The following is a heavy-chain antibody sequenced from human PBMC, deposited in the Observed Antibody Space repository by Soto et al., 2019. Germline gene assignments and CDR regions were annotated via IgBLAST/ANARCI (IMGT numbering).Heavy chain of an antibody. CDR3: ARVIWSGYYGKYYYYMDV. CDR1: GGSFSGYY. Sequence: PSETLSLTCAVYGGSFSGYYWSWIRQPPGKGLEWIGEINHSGSTNYNPSLKSRVTISVDTSKNQFSLKLSSVTAADTAVYYCARVIWSGYYGKYYYYMDVWGKGTTVTVSS. CDR2: INHSGST. J-gene: IGHJ6*03. V-gene: IGHV4-34*01. D-gene: IGHD3-3*01.